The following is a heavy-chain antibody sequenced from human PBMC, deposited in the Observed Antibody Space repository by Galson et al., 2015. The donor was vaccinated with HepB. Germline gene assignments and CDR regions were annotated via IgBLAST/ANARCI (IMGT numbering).Heavy chain of an antibody. D-gene: IGHD3-10*01. V-gene: IGHV3-23*01. CDR1: GFTFSNYA. J-gene: IGHJ4*02. CDR3: AKGPGLAGLAY. CDR2: ISGSGGST. Sequence: SLRLSCAASGFTFSNYAMSWVRQAPGKGLEWVSDISGSGGSTYYADSAKGRFTISRDNSKNTLYLQMNSLRAEDTAVYYCAKGPGLAGLAYWGQGTLVTVSS.